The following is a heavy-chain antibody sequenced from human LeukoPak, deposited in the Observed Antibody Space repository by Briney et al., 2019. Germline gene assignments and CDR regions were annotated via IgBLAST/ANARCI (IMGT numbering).Heavy chain of an antibody. CDR3: ARNAGDI. CDR1: GGSFSGYY. Sequence: MPSETLSLTCAVYGGSFSGYYWSWIRQPPGKGLEWIGEINHSGSTNYNPSLKSRVTISVDTSKNQFSLKLSSVTAADTAVYYCARNAGDIWGQGTLVTVSS. CDR2: INHSGST. D-gene: IGHD3-16*01. V-gene: IGHV4-34*01. J-gene: IGHJ4*02.